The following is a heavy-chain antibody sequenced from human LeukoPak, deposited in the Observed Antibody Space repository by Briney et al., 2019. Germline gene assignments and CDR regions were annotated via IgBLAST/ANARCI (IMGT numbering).Heavy chain of an antibody. V-gene: IGHV4-59*11. CDR3: ARVASDYDFWSVNYYYYMDV. D-gene: IGHD3-3*01. Sequence: PSETLSLTCTVSGGSISSHYWSWIRQPPGKGLEWIGYIYYSGSTNYNPSLKSRVTISVDTSKNQFSLKLSFVTAADTAVYYCARVASDYDFWSVNYYYYMDVWGKGTTVTVSS. CDR1: GGSISSHY. J-gene: IGHJ6*03. CDR2: IYYSGST.